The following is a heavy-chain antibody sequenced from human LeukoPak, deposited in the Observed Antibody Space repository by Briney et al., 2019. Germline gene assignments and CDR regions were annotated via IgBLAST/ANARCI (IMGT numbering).Heavy chain of an antibody. Sequence: SEALSLTCTFAGGSIRGYYWSWIRQPPGKGLEWRGYIHDSGSTNYNPSLQSRVTISVDTSKNQFSLKLTSVTAADTALYYCARVTGATVDYWGQGTLVTVSS. V-gene: IGHV4-59*01. CDR3: ARVTGATVDY. CDR1: GGSIRGYY. J-gene: IGHJ4*02. CDR2: IHDSGST. D-gene: IGHD4/OR15-4a*01.